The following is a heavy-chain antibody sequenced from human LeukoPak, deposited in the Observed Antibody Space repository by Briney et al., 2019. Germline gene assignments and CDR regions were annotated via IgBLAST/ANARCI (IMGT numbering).Heavy chain of an antibody. D-gene: IGHD1-26*01. J-gene: IGHJ4*02. CDR1: GFTFSSYS. Sequence: GGSLRLSCAASGFTFSSYSMNWVRQAPGKGLEWVSSISSSSSYIYYADSVKGRFTISRDNAKNSLYLQMNSLRAEDTALYYCAKDHSGSYYEWVFDYWGQGTLVTVSS. V-gene: IGHV3-21*04. CDR2: ISSSSSYI. CDR3: AKDHSGSYYEWVFDY.